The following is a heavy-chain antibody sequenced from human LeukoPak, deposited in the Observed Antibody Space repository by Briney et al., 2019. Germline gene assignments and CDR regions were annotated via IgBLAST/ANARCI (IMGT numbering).Heavy chain of an antibody. Sequence: ASVKVSCKASGYTFTGYYMHWVRQAPGQGLEWMGWINPNSGGTNYAQKFQGRVTMTRDTSISTAYMELSRLRSDHTAVYYCARAVVPAAIADYWGQGTLVTVSS. D-gene: IGHD2-2*01. J-gene: IGHJ4*02. CDR2: INPNSGGT. V-gene: IGHV1-2*02. CDR3: ARAVVPAAIADY. CDR1: GYTFTGYY.